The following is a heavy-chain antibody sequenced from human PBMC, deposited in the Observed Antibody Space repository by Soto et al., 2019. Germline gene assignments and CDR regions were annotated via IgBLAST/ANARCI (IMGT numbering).Heavy chain of an antibody. CDR1: GFTFSSYG. D-gene: IGHD3-10*01. CDR3: AREWSSDYYGSGSYPDYYGMDV. CDR2: IWYDGSNK. Sequence: GGSLRLSCAASGFTFSSYGMHWVRQAPGKGLEWVAVIWYDGSNKYYADSVKGRFTISRDNSKNTLYLQMNSLRAEDTAVYYCAREWSSDYYGSGSYPDYYGMDVWGQGTTVTVSS. J-gene: IGHJ6*02. V-gene: IGHV3-33*01.